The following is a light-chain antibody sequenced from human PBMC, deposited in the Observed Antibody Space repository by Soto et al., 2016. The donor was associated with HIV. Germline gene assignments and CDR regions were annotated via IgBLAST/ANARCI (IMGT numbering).Light chain of an antibody. CDR3: QQYDHLRVT. V-gene: IGKV1-33*01. Sequence: DIQMTQSPSSLSASVGDRVTITCQASQDISNYLNWYQQKPGKAPKLLIYDASNLETGVPSRFSGSRSGTDFTFTISSLQPEDIATYYCQQYDHLRVTFGQGTKLEDQT. CDR1: QDISNY. CDR2: DAS. J-gene: IGKJ2*01.